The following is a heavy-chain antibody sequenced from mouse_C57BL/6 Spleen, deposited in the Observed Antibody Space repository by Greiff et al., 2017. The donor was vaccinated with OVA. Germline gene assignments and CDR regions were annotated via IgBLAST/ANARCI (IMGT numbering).Heavy chain of an antibody. J-gene: IGHJ3*01. CDR3: AKQDSNYPFAY. V-gene: IGHV1-82*01. Sequence: QVQLKESGPELVKPGASVKISCKASGYAFSSSWMNWVKQRPGKGLEWIGRIYPGDGDTNYNGKFKGKATLTADKSSSTAYMQLSSLTSEDSAVYFCAKQDSNYPFAYWGQGTLVTVSA. CDR1: GYAFSSSW. D-gene: IGHD2-5*01. CDR2: IYPGDGDT.